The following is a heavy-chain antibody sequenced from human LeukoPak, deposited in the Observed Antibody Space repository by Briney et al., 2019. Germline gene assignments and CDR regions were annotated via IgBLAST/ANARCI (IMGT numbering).Heavy chain of an antibody. D-gene: IGHD6-19*01. J-gene: IGHJ4*02. CDR3: ARHERGSRQWLDYYFDY. CDR2: IYPGDSDT. Sequence: GESLKISCKGSGYSFTSYWIGWVRQMPGKGLEWMGIIYPGDSDTRYSPSFQGQVTISADKSISTAYLQWSSLKASDTAMYYCARHERGSRQWLDYYFDYWGQGTLVTVSS. CDR1: GYSFTSYW. V-gene: IGHV5-51*01.